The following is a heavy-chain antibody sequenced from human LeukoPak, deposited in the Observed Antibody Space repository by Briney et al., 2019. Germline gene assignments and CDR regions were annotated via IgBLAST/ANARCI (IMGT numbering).Heavy chain of an antibody. D-gene: IGHD3-22*01. CDR3: ARVSTPYYYDSSGYYTELFDY. CDR1: GFTFSSYW. CDR2: IKQDGSEK. Sequence: PGGSLRLSCAASGFTFSSYWMSWVRQAPGKGLEWVANIKQDGSEKYYVDSVKGRFTISRDNAKNSLYLQMSSLRAEDTAVYYCARVSTPYYYDSSGYYTELFDYWGQGTLVTVSS. J-gene: IGHJ4*02. V-gene: IGHV3-7*01.